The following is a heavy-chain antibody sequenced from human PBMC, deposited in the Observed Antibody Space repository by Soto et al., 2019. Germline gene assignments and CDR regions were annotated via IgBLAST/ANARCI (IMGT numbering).Heavy chain of an antibody. D-gene: IGHD6-13*01. V-gene: IGHV4-59*08. J-gene: IGHJ5*02. Sequence: PSETLSLTCTVSGGSISSYYWIWIRQPPGKGLEWIGYIYYSGSTNYNPSLKSRVTISVDTSKNQFSLKLSSVTAADTAVYYCARLCSSRAPRWFDPWGQGTLVTVSS. CDR2: IYYSGST. CDR1: GGSISSYY. CDR3: ARLCSSRAPRWFDP.